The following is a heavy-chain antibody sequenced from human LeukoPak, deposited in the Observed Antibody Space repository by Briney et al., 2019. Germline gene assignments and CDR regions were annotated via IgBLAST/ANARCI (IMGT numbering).Heavy chain of an antibody. D-gene: IGHD1-26*01. CDR3: AKCLSGSHSFLGY. CDR2: ISGSGGST. Sequence: PGASLRLSCAASGFTFSSYAMSWVRQAPGKGLEWVSAISGSGGSTYYADSVKGRFTISRDNSKNTLYLQMNSLRAEDTAVYYCAKCLSGSHSFLGYWGQGTLVTVSS. V-gene: IGHV3-23*01. CDR1: GFTFSSYA. J-gene: IGHJ4*02.